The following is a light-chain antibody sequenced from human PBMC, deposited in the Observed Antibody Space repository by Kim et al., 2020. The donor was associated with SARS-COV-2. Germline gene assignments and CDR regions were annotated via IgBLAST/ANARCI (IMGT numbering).Light chain of an antibody. CDR3: SSYTSSSTNYV. J-gene: IGLJ1*01. Sequence: SITHSCTGSSRDVGGYNYVSWYQQHPGKAPKVMIYDVRNRPSGVSDRFSGSKSGNTASLTISGLQAEDEADYYCSSYTSSSTNYVFGTGTKVTVL. CDR2: DVR. V-gene: IGLV2-14*04. CDR1: SRDVGGYNY.